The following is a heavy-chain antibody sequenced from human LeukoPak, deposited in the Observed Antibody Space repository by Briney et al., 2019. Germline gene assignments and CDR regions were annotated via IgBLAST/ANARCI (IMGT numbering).Heavy chain of an antibody. J-gene: IGHJ6*03. CDR2: ISGDGGSA. Sequence: GGSLRLSCAASGFAFSKFAMSWVRQAPGKGLEWVSAISGDGGSAFYAVSVKGRFPISRDNSKNSLYLQMSSLRAEDTAVYYCAKNPHLGYYYTMDVWGKGTTVTVSS. D-gene: IGHD7-27*01. V-gene: IGHV3-23*01. CDR1: GFAFSKFA. CDR3: AKNPHLGYYYTMDV.